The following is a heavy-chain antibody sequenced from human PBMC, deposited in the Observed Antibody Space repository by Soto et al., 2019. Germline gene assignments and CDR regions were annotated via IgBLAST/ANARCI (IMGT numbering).Heavy chain of an antibody. V-gene: IGHV3-23*01. D-gene: IGHD3-22*01. J-gene: IGHJ4*02. Sequence: SLRLSCAASGFTFSSYAMSWVRQAPGKGLEWVPAISGSGGSTYYADSVKGRFTISRDNSKNTLYLQMNSLRAEDTAVYYCAKAISYDSSGYYYIVDYWGQGTLVTVSS. CDR1: GFTFSSYA. CDR2: ISGSGGST. CDR3: AKAISYDSSGYYYIVDY.